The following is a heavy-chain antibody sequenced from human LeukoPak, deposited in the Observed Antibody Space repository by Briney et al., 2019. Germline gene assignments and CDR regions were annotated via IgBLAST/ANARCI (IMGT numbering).Heavy chain of an antibody. Sequence: PSETLSLTCAVSGYSISGGYYWGWIRQPPGKGLEWIGSIYHSGSTYYNPSLKSRVTISVDTSKNQFSLKLSSVTAADTAVYYCARHRPTYYDFWSCPMGDAFDIWGQGTMVTVSS. CDR3: ARHRPTYYDFWSCPMGDAFDI. J-gene: IGHJ3*02. D-gene: IGHD3-3*01. CDR2: IYHSGST. V-gene: IGHV4-38-2*01. CDR1: GYSISGGYY.